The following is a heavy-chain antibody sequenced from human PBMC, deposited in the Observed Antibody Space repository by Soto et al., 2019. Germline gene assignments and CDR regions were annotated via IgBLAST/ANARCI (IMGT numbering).Heavy chain of an antibody. CDR3: ARDRREVYYYGMDV. CDR2: IIPILGIA. J-gene: IGHJ6*02. V-gene: IGHV1-69*08. CDR1: GGTFSSYT. Sequence: QVQLVQSGAEVKKPGSSVKVSCKASGGTFSSYTISWVRQAPGQGLEWMGRIIPILGIANYAQKFQGRVTITADKSTSTAYMELSSLRSEDTAVYYCARDRREVYYYGMDVWGQGTTVTVSS. D-gene: IGHD1-26*01.